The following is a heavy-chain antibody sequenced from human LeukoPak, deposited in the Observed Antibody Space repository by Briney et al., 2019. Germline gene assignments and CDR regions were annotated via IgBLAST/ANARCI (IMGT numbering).Heavy chain of an antibody. CDR1: GFTFSNYN. J-gene: IGHJ6*03. V-gene: IGHV3-21*01. CDR2: INSSSSYI. Sequence: GGSLRLSCAASGFTFSNYNMNWVRQAPGKGLEWVSSINSSSSYIYYADSVKGRFTISRDNAKNSLYLQMSSLRAEDTAVYYCVREGCSSSSCWSGYYYYYMDVWGKGTTVTTSS. CDR3: VREGCSSSSCWSGYYYYYMDV. D-gene: IGHD2-2*01.